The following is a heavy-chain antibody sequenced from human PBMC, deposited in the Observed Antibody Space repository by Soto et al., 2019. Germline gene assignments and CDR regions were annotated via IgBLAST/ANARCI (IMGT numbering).Heavy chain of an antibody. CDR1: GGSIISGDYY. J-gene: IGHJ4*02. CDR3: ARDNGDYGGFDY. V-gene: IGHV4-30-4*01. D-gene: IGHD4-17*01. Sequence: SETLSLTCTVSGGSIISGDYYWIWIRQPPGKGLEWIGYIYYSGSTYYNPSLKSRVTISVDTSKNQFSLKLSSVTAADTAVYYCARDNGDYGGFDYWGQGTLVTVSS. CDR2: IYYSGST.